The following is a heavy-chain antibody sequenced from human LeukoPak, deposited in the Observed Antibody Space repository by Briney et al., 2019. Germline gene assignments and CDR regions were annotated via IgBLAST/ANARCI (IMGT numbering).Heavy chain of an antibody. V-gene: IGHV4-34*01. CDR3: ARVLDYYGSGSRDFDY. J-gene: IGHJ4*02. CDR2: INHSGTT. Sequence: SETLSLTCAVYGGSFSGYYWSWIRQPPGKGLEWIGEINHSGTTNYNPSLKSRVTMSVDTSKNQFSLKLSSVTAADTAVYYCARVLDYYGSGSRDFDYWGQGTLVTVSS. D-gene: IGHD3-10*01. CDR1: GGSFSGYY.